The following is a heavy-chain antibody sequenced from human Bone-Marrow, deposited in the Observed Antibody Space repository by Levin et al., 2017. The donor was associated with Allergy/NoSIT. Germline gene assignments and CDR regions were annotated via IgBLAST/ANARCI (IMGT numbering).Heavy chain of an antibody. J-gene: IGHJ4*02. CDR3: AKGVGSGWYSGYFDY. CDR2: ISWDGGST. Sequence: GGSLRLSCAASGFTFDDYAMHWVRQAPGKGLEWVSLISWDGGSTYYADSVKGRFTISRDNSKNSLYLQMNSLRAEDTALYYCAKGVGSGWYSGYFDYWGQGTLVTVSS. CDR1: GFTFDDYA. V-gene: IGHV3-43D*03. D-gene: IGHD6-19*01.